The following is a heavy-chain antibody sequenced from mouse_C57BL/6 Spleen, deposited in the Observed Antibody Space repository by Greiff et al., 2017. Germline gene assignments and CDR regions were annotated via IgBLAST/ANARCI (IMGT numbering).Heavy chain of an antibody. V-gene: IGHV5-16*01. CDR2: INYDGSST. CDR1: GFTFSDYY. D-gene: IGHD2-4*01. CDR3: ARAGLRRGLDY. J-gene: IGHJ2*01. Sequence: EVMLVESEGGLVQPGSSMKLSCTASGFTFSDYYMAWVRQVPEKGLEWVANINYDGSSTYYLDSLKSRFIISRDNAKNILYLQMSSLKSEDTATYYCARAGLRRGLDYWGQGTTLTVSS.